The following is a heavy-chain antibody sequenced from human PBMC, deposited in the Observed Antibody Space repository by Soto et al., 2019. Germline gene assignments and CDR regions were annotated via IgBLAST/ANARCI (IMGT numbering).Heavy chain of an antibody. V-gene: IGHV3-15*01. J-gene: IGHJ4*02. CDR1: GFTFSNAW. D-gene: IGHD3-22*01. CDR3: TRNYYDSSGYYSEDYFDY. Sequence: LRLSCAASGFTFSNAWMSWVRQAPGKGLEWVGRIKSKTDGGTTDYAAPVKGRFTISRDDSKNTLYLQMNSLKTEDTAVYYCTRNYYDSSGYYSEDYFDYWGQGTLVTVSS. CDR2: IKSKTDGGTT.